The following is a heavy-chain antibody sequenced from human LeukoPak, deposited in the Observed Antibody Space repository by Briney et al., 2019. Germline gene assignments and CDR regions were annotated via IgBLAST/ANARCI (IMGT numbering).Heavy chain of an antibody. CDR3: ARAPRYYFDY. CDR1: GFTVSSNY. Sequence: GGSLRLSCAASGFTVSSNYMSWVRQAPGKGLEWVSVIYSGGSTYYADSVKGRFTISRDNAKNSLYLQMNGLRAEDTAVYYCARAPRYYFDYWGQGTLVTVSS. J-gene: IGHJ4*02. V-gene: IGHV3-53*01. CDR2: IYSGGST.